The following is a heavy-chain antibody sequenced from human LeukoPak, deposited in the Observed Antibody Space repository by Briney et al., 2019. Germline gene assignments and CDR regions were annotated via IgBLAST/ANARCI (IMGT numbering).Heavy chain of an antibody. J-gene: IGHJ4*02. CDR1: GFSLSTSGMC. Sequence: SGPALVKPTQTLTLTCTFSGFSLSTSGMCVSWIRQPPGKALEWLARIDWDDDKYYSTSLKTRLTISKDTSKNQVVLTMTNMDPVDTATYYCARSMVRGVRFCYFDYWAREPWSPSPQ. V-gene: IGHV2-70*11. CDR2: IDWDDDK. D-gene: IGHD3-10*01. CDR3: ARSMVRGVRFCYFDY.